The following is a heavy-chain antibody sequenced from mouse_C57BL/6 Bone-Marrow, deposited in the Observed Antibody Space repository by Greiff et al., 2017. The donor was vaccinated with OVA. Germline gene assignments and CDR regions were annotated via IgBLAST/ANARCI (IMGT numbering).Heavy chain of an antibody. V-gene: IGHV1-85*01. J-gene: IGHJ3*01. Sequence: QVQLQQSGPELVKPGASVTLSCKASGYTFTSYDINWVKQRPGQGLEWIGWIYPRDGTTKYKENFKGQGTLTVDISSRKTYMKLHNLTSEDSAVYFCAREDWGWFAYWGQGTLVTVSA. CDR1: GYTFTSYD. CDR3: AREDWGWFAY. CDR2: IYPRDGTT. D-gene: IGHD4-1*01.